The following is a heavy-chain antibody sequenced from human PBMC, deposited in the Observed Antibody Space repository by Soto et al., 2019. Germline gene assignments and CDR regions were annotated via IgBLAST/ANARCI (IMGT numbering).Heavy chain of an antibody. CDR1: GLSLSTTGVG. Sequence: QITLKESGPTLVKPTQTLTLTCTFSGLSLSTTGVGVGWIRQPPGKALEWLALIYWDDDKRYSPSLKSRLTITKDTSKNQVVLTMTNMDPVATATYYCVQSRCGGDCLQSYSSHSYYGLDVWGQRTTVTVSS. CDR3: VQSRCGGDCLQSYSSHSYYGLDV. D-gene: IGHD2-21*02. V-gene: IGHV2-5*02. J-gene: IGHJ6*02. CDR2: IYWDDDK.